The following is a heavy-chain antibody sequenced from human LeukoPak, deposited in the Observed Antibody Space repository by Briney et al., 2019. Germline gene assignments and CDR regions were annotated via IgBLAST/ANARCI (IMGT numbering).Heavy chain of an antibody. CDR1: GFSFSSYS. D-gene: IGHD2-8*01. V-gene: IGHV3-21*01. Sequence: PGGSLRLSCAASGFSFSSYSMNWVRQAPGKGLEWVSSISSSSTYIYYADSVKGRFTISRDNAENSLYLQMNSLRAEDTAVYYCASGVKGYYFDYWGQGTLVTVSS. J-gene: IGHJ4*02. CDR3: ASGVKGYYFDY. CDR2: ISSSSTYI.